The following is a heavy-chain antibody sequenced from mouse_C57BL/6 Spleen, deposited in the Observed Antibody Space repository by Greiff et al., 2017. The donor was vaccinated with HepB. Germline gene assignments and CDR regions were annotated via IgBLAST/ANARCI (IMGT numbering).Heavy chain of an antibody. CDR2: ISSGGDYI. V-gene: IGHV5-9-1*02. Sequence: EVQRAESGEGLVKPGGSLKLSCAASGFTFSSYAMSWVRQTPEKRLEWVAYISSGGDYIYYADTVKGRFTISRDNARNTLYLQMSSLKSEDTAMYYCTRAGYYGSRNFDVWGTGTTVTVSS. CDR3: TRAGYYGSRNFDV. CDR1: GFTFSSYA. D-gene: IGHD1-1*01. J-gene: IGHJ1*03.